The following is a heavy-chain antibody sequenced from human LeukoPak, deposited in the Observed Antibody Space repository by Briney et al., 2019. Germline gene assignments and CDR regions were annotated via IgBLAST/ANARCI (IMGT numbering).Heavy chain of an antibody. CDR1: GFTFSSYG. V-gene: IGHV3-23*01. CDR3: ARENRDYYGSGSYFLYYYYMDV. D-gene: IGHD3-10*01. Sequence: GGSLRLSCAASGFTFSSYGMSWVRQAPGKGLEWVSAISGSGGSTYYADSVKGRFTISRDNSKNTLYLQMNSLRAEDTAVYYCARENRDYYGSGSYFLYYYYMDVWGKGTTVTISS. CDR2: ISGSGGST. J-gene: IGHJ6*03.